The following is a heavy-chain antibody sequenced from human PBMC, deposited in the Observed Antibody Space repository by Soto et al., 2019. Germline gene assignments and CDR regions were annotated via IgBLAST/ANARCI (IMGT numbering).Heavy chain of an antibody. D-gene: IGHD6-19*01. Sequence: GGSLRLSCAASGLTFSSYAMSWVRQAPGKGLEWVSAISGSGGSTYYADSVKGRFTISRDNSKNTLYLQMNSLRAEDTAVYYCAKDRRSGWDLDYWGQGTLVTVSS. CDR3: AKDRRSGWDLDY. V-gene: IGHV3-23*01. CDR1: GLTFSSYA. J-gene: IGHJ4*02. CDR2: ISGSGGST.